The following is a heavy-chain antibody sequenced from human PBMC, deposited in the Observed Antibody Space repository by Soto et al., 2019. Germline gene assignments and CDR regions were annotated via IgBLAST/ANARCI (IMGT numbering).Heavy chain of an antibody. V-gene: IGHV1-24*01. CDR2: FDPEDGET. D-gene: IGHD3-3*01. Sequence: ASVKVSCKVSGYTLTELSMHWVRQAPGKGLEWMGGFDPEDGETIYAQKFQGRVTMTEDTSTDTAYMELSSLRSEDTAVYYCATQAYDFWSGYYPNWFDPWGQGTLVTVSS. J-gene: IGHJ5*02. CDR1: GYTLTELS. CDR3: ATQAYDFWSGYYPNWFDP.